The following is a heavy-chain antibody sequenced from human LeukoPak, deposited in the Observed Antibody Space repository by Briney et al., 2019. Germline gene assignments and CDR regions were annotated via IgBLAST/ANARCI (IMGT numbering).Heavy chain of an antibody. V-gene: IGHV3-66*01. D-gene: IGHD3-16*01. CDR3: AREGGYYYMDV. Sequence: GGSLRLSCAASGFTVSSNYMSWVRQGPGKGLECVSVISNDGDTYYADSVKGRFTISRDNAKNSLYLQMNSLRAEDTAVYYCAREGGYYYMDVWGKGTTVTISS. J-gene: IGHJ6*03. CDR1: GFTVSSNY. CDR2: ISNDGDT.